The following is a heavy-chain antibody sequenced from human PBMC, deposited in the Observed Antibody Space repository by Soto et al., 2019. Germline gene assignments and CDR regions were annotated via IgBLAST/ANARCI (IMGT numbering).Heavy chain of an antibody. CDR2: VYYSGSA. CDR3: ARAGSSWPYYFDY. Sequence: QVQLQESGPGLVKPSETLSLICIVSGGSVSSNNYYWSWIRQPPGRGLEWIGYVYYSGSANYYPSPESRVTISVDTSKNQFSLKVNSVTAADTAVYYCARAGSSWPYYFDYWGQGSLVTVSS. CDR1: GGSVSSNNYY. D-gene: IGHD6-13*01. V-gene: IGHV4-61*01. J-gene: IGHJ4*02.